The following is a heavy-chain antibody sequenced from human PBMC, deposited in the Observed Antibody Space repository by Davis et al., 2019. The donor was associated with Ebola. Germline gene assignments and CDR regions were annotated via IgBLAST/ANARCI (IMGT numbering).Heavy chain of an antibody. J-gene: IGHJ6*02. CDR3: ARGGRFGELLIYYYYYGMDV. D-gene: IGHD3-10*01. V-gene: IGHV1-2*04. CDR2: INPNSGGT. CDR1: GYTFTSYD. Sequence: ASVKVSCKASGYTFTSYDINWVRQATGQGLEWMGWINPNSGGTNYAQKFQGWVTMTRDTSISTAYMELSRLRSDDTAVYYCARGGRFGELLIYYYYYGMDVWGQGTTVTVSS.